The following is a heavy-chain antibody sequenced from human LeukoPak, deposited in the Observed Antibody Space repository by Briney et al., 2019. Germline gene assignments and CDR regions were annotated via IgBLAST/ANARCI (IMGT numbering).Heavy chain of an antibody. CDR1: GYTFTSYY. V-gene: IGHV1-69*05. Sequence: SVKVSCKASGYTFTSYYMHWVRQAPGQGLEWMGRIIPICGTANYAQKFQGRVTITTDESTSTAYMELSSLRSEDTAVYYCARASDCSGGSCPISYWGQGTLVTVSS. D-gene: IGHD2-15*01. CDR3: ARASDCSGGSCPISY. CDR2: IIPICGTA. J-gene: IGHJ4*02.